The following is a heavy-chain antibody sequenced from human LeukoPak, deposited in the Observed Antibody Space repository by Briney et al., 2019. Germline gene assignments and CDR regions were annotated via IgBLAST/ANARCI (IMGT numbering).Heavy chain of an antibody. D-gene: IGHD1-7*01. Sequence: GGSLRLSCAASGFTFSSYAMSWVRQAPGKGLEWVSAISGSGGSTYYADSVKGRFTISRDNSKNTLYLQMNSLRAEDTAVYYCARLQLQYYYYYYMDVWGKGTTVTVSS. V-gene: IGHV3-23*01. J-gene: IGHJ6*03. CDR2: ISGSGGST. CDR3: ARLQLQYYYYYYMDV. CDR1: GFTFSSYA.